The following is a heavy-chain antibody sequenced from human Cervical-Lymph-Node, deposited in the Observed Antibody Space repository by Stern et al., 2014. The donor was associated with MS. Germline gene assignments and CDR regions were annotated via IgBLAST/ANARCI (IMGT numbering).Heavy chain of an antibody. Sequence: EVQLVESGGGLVQPGGSLRLSCAASGFTFGSYAMSWVRQAPGKGLEWVSSISGSGGSTYYAGSVKGRFTISRDNSKNTLYLQMNSLRAEDTAVYYCAKDRGQYCTNGVCYGSRWGQGALVTVSS. J-gene: IGHJ4*02. CDR2: ISGSGGST. V-gene: IGHV3-23*04. CDR3: AKDRGQYCTNGVCYGSR. CDR1: GFTFGSYA. D-gene: IGHD2-8*01.